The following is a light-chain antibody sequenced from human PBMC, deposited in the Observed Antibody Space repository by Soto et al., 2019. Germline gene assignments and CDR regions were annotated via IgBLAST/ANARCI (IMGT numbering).Light chain of an antibody. Sequence: EIVLAQSPGTLSLSPGERATLSCRASQSVSNKFLAWYQQKPGQAPRLLIYGASSRATGIPDRFSGSGSGTDFTLTISRLEPEDFAVFYCQQYGSSPPTFGQGTRLEIK. J-gene: IGKJ5*01. V-gene: IGKV3-20*01. CDR3: QQYGSSPPT. CDR1: QSVSNKF. CDR2: GAS.